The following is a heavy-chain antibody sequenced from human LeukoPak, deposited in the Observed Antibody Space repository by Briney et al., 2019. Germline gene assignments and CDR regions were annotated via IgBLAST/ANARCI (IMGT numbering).Heavy chain of an antibody. CDR1: NYSISSPYY. Sequence: SETLSLTCTVSNYSISSPYYWAWIRQPPGKGLEWIGYIYYSGSTNYNPSLKSRVTISVDTSKNQFSLKLSSVTAADTAVYYCATNYGGNSFAFDIWGQGTMVTVSS. J-gene: IGHJ3*02. CDR2: IYYSGST. V-gene: IGHV4-59*01. D-gene: IGHD4-23*01. CDR3: ATNYGGNSFAFDI.